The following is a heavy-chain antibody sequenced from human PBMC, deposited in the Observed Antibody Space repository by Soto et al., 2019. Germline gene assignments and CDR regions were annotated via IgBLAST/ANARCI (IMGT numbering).Heavy chain of an antibody. CDR1: GGSFRGYY. Sequence: PSETLSLTCAVYGGSFRGYYWSWIRQPPGKGQEWIGEINHRGSTNYNPSVKSRVTISVDTSKNQFSLKLNSVTAADTAVYYCARGSRVKIPAASGRDYYYHGLDVWGQGTAVT. CDR2: INHRGST. V-gene: IGHV4-34*01. D-gene: IGHD6-25*01. J-gene: IGHJ6*02. CDR3: ARGSRVKIPAASGRDYYYHGLDV.